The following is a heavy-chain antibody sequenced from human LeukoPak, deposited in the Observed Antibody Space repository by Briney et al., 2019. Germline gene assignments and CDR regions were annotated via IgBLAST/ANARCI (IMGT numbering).Heavy chain of an antibody. CDR2: ISSSSSYI. CDR3: ARAQRFLEPTSVP. J-gene: IGHJ5*02. Sequence: KPGGSLRLSCAASGFTFSSYSMNWVRQAPGKGLEWVSSISSSSSYIYYADSVKGRFTISRDNAKNSLYLQMNSLRAEDTAVYYCARAQRFLEPTSVPWGQGTLVTVSS. V-gene: IGHV3-21*01. D-gene: IGHD3-3*01. CDR1: GFTFSSYS.